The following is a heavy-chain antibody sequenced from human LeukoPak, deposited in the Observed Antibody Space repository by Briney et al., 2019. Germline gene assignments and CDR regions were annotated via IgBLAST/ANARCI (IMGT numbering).Heavy chain of an antibody. CDR3: ARGVVATIGS. D-gene: IGHD5-12*01. J-gene: IGHJ4*02. Sequence: PGGSLRLSCAASGFTFSSYAMSWVRQAPGKGLEWVSSISSSSSYIYYADSVKGRFTISRDNAKNSLYLQMNSLRAEDTAVYYCARGVVATIGSWGQGTLVTVSS. CDR2: ISSSSSYI. CDR1: GFTFSSYA. V-gene: IGHV3-21*01.